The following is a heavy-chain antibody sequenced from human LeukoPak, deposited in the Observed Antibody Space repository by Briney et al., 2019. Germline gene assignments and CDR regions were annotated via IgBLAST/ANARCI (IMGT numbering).Heavy chain of an antibody. CDR1: GYTFTYRY. CDR2: ITPFNGNT. Sequence: TRASVKVSCKASGYTFTYRYLHWVRQAPGQALEWMGWITPFNGNTNYAQKFQDRVTITRDRSMSTAYMELSSLRSEDTAMYYCARWNSSYHAFDIWGQGTMVTVSS. D-gene: IGHD6-6*01. CDR3: ARWNSSYHAFDI. V-gene: IGHV1-45*02. J-gene: IGHJ3*02.